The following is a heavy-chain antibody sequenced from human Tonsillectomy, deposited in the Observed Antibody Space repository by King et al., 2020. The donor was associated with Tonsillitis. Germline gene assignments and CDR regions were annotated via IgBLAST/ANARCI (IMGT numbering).Heavy chain of an antibody. CDR1: GGTFSSYS. CDR3: ASDPIYYDTSGQSPLFAD. CDR2: VIPLFGVT. J-gene: IGHJ4*02. Sequence: QLVQSGTEVKKPGASVKVSCKASGGTFSSYSISWVRQAPGQGLEGMEGVIPLFGVTNYAQKFQGRLTITADKSTSTTYMELSRLRSEDTAMYYCASDPIYYDTSGQSPLFADWGQGTLVTVSA. D-gene: IGHD3-22*01. V-gene: IGHV1-69*17.